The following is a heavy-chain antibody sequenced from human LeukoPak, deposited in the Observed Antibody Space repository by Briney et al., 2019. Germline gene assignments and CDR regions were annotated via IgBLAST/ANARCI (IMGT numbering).Heavy chain of an antibody. Sequence: SETLSLTCTVSGGSISSYYWSWIRQPAGKGLEWIGRIYTSGSTNYNPSLKSRVTMSVDTSKNQFSLKLSSVTAADTAVYYCARHVHVSMIVVILSDYFDYWGRGTLVSVSS. CDR3: ARHVHVSMIVVILSDYFDY. D-gene: IGHD3-22*01. V-gene: IGHV4-4*07. CDR2: IYTSGST. CDR1: GGSISSYY. J-gene: IGHJ4*02.